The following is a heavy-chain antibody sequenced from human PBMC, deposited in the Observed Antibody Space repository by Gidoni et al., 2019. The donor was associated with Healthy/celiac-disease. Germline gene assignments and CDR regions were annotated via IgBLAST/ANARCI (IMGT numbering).Heavy chain of an antibody. D-gene: IGHD6-19*01. CDR2: ISGSGGST. CDR3: VSRGYSSGWYAY. Sequence: EVQLLESGGGLVQPGVSLRLSCAASGFTFSSYAMSWVRQAPGKGLEWVSAISGSGGSTYYADSVKGRFTISRDNSKNTLYLQMNSLRAEDTAVYYCVSRGYSSGWYAYWGQGTLVTVSS. J-gene: IGHJ4*02. V-gene: IGHV3-23*01. CDR1: GFTFSSYA.